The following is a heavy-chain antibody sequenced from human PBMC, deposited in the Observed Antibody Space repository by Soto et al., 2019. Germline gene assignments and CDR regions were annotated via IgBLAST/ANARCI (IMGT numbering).Heavy chain of an antibody. J-gene: IGHJ4*02. CDR1: GFTFSSYA. CDR2: VSIGGST. Sequence: GGSLRLSCAASGFTFSSYAMGWVRQGPGKGLEWVAVVSIGGSTHYADSVRGRFTISRDNSKNTLSLQMNSLTAEDTAVYFCAKRCGAGGHFDYWGQGDLVTVA. V-gene: IGHV3-23*01. CDR3: AKRCGAGGHFDY. D-gene: IGHD2-21*01.